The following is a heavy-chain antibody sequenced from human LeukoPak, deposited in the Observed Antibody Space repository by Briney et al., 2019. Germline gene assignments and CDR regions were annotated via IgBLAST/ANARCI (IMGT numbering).Heavy chain of an antibody. D-gene: IGHD2-15*01. Sequence: SETLSLTCAVYGGSFSGYYWSWIRQPPGKGLEWIGYIYYSGSTNYNPSLKSRVTISVDTSKNQFSLKLSSVTAADTAVYYCARGGDCSGGSCYQPFDYWGQGTLVTVSS. J-gene: IGHJ4*02. CDR1: GGSFSGYY. CDR3: ARGGDCSGGSCYQPFDY. CDR2: IYYSGST. V-gene: IGHV4-59*12.